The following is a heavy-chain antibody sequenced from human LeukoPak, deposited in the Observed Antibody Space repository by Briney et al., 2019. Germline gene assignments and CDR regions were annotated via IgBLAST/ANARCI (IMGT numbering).Heavy chain of an antibody. V-gene: IGHV1-46*01. CDR2: INPSGGET. CDR3: ARDTSEVGATAVFDY. J-gene: IGHJ4*02. CDR1: GYTFTSYY. Sequence: ASVKISCKASGYTFTSYYMHWVRQAPGQGLEWMGIINPSGGETTYAQKFKGRVTMTRDMSTSTVYMELSSLRSEDTAVYYCARDTSEVGATAVFDYWGQGTLVTVSS. D-gene: IGHD1-26*01.